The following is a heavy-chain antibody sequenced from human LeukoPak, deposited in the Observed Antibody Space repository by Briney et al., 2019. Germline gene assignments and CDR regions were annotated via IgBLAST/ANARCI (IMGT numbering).Heavy chain of an antibody. V-gene: IGHV4-4*09. Sequence: ASETLSLTCTVSDGSISGHYWTWIRQPPGKGLEWIGYIYTSGSTNYNPSLKSRVTISVDTSKNQFSLKLSSVTAADTAVYYCARHARSELTLLARATRRLPNYFDYWGQGTLVTVSS. J-gene: IGHJ4*02. D-gene: IGHD3-10*01. CDR1: DGSISGHY. CDR2: IYTSGST. CDR3: ARHARSELTLLARATRRLPNYFDY.